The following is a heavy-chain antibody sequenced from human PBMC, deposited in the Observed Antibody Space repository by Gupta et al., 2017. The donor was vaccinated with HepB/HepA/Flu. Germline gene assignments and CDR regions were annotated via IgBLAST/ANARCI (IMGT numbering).Heavy chain of an antibody. J-gene: IGHJ4*02. D-gene: IGHD2-8*01. Sequence: EVQLVQSGAEVKKPGESLKISCQGFGYRFTTNWIGWVRQMPGKGLEWMAIINPVDSDTRYSPSFRGQVTISVDKSTSTAYLQWSSLKASDTAVYYCARQGGGGVSLDYWGQGALVTVSS. V-gene: IGHV5-51*01. CDR1: GYRFTTNW. CDR3: ARQGGGGVSLDY. CDR2: INPVDSDT.